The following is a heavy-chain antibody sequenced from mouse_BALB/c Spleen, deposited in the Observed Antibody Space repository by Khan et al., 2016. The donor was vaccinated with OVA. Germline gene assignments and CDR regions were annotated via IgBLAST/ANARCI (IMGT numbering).Heavy chain of an antibody. J-gene: IGHJ2*01. V-gene: IGHV9-3-1*01. CDR2: INTYTGEP. Sequence: QIQLVQSGPELKKPGETVKISCKASGYTFTNYGMNWVKQAPGKGLKWMGWINTYTGEPTYVDDFKGRFVFSLETSASTAYLQINNLKNEDTATYFCARYDYDDCFDSWGKGTTLTVSS. CDR3: ARYDYDDCFDS. CDR1: GYTFTNYG. D-gene: IGHD2-4*01.